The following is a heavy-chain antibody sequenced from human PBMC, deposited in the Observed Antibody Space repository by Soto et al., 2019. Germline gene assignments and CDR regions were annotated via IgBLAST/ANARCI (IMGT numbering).Heavy chain of an antibody. Sequence: ASVKVSCKASGYTFTSYGISWVRQAPGQGLEWMGWISAYNGNTNYAQKLQGRVTMTTDTSTSTAYMELRSLRSDDTAVYYCARGQKYYYDSSGEGGVDYWGQGTLVTVSS. CDR1: GYTFTSYG. CDR2: ISAYNGNT. J-gene: IGHJ4*02. D-gene: IGHD3-22*01. CDR3: ARGQKYYYDSSGEGGVDY. V-gene: IGHV1-18*01.